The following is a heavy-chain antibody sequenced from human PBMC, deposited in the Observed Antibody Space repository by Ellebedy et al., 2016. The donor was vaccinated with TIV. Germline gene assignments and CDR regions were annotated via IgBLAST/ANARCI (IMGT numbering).Heavy chain of an antibody. CDR3: VSSASMDAFDL. J-gene: IGHJ3*01. Sequence: SETLSLTCTVSGYSISSGYYWGWIRQPPGKGLEWIGSIYHSGSTYYNPSLKSRVTISVNTPRNQFSLKLSSVTAADTAVYYCVSSASMDAFDLWGQGTMVTVSS. V-gene: IGHV4-38-2*02. CDR2: IYHSGST. CDR1: GYSISSGYY. D-gene: IGHD3-16*01.